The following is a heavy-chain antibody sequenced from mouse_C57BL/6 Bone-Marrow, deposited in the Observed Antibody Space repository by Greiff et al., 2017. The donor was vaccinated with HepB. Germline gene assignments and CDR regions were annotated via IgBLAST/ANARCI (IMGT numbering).Heavy chain of an antibody. J-gene: IGHJ2*01. CDR2: IHPNSGST. Sequence: QVQLQQPGAELVKPGASVKLSCKASGYTFTSYWMHWVKQRPGQGIEWIGMIHPNSGSTNYNEKLKSKATLTVDKSSSTAYMQLSSLTSEDSAVYYCARSGRGFDYWGQGTTLTVSS. CDR3: ARSGRGFDY. D-gene: IGHD3-1*01. V-gene: IGHV1-64*01. CDR1: GYTFTSYW.